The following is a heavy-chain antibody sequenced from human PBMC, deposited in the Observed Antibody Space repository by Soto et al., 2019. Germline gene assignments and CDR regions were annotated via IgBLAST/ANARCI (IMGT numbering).Heavy chain of an antibody. V-gene: IGHV2-5*02. CDR3: ADRPFVWGSGWNFDF. CDR1: GFSLNTRGVG. Sequence: QITLKESGPTLVIPTQTLTLTCTFSGFSLNTRGVGVGSIRQPPGKALEWVALIHWDDETRYSPSMRNTLTITKHNSKYQVVLIMTNMHTVDTATYYCADRPFVWGSGWNFDFWGQGILVTVSS. D-gene: IGHD6-19*01. CDR2: IHWDDET. J-gene: IGHJ4*02.